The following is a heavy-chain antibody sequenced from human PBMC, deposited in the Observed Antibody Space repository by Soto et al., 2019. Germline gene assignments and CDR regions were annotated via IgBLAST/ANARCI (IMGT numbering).Heavy chain of an antibody. D-gene: IGHD3-3*02. CDR1: GYTFTSYG. CDR3: ARDKDRPQLGGNYYYIMDV. J-gene: IGHJ6*02. Sequence: SVKVSCKASGYTFTSYGISWVRQAPGQGLEWMGGIMPIFRTADYAQKFQGRVTITADESTSTVYLELSSLRSEDTAVYYCARDKDRPQLGGNYYYIMDVWGQGTTVTVSS. V-gene: IGHV1-69*13. CDR2: IMPIFRTA.